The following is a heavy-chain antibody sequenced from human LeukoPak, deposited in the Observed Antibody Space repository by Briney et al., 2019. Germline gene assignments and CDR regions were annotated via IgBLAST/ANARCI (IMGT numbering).Heavy chain of an antibody. CDR3: ARGVAGTGDY. CDR1: GFTFSSYA. CDR2: ISYDGSNK. V-gene: IGHV3-30*04. Sequence: GGSLRLSCAASGFTFSSYAMHWVRQSPGKGLEWVAVISYDGSNKFYADSVKGRFTISRDNSKNTLYLQMNSLRAEDTAVYYCARGVAGTGDYWGQGTLVTVSS. D-gene: IGHD6-19*01. J-gene: IGHJ4*02.